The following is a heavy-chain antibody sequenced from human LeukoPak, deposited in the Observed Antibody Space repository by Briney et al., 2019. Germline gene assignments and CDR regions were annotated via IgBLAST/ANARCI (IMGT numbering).Heavy chain of an antibody. CDR3: ARLRGDYFPDY. D-gene: IGHD4-17*01. CDR1: GGSISSYY. J-gene: IGHJ4*02. CDR2: IYYSGST. V-gene: IGHV4-59*01. Sequence: PSETLSLTCTVSGGSISSYYWSWIRQPPGKGLEWIGYIYYSGSTNYNPSLKGRLTISVDTSKNQFSLKLSSVTAADTAVYYCARLRGDYFPDYWGQGTLVTVSS.